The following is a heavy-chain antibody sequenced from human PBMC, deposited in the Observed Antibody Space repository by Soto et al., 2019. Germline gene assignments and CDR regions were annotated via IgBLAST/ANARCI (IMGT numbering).Heavy chain of an antibody. D-gene: IGHD1-7*01. CDR3: ARGITGTTQPGHYYYYGMDV. Sequence: KASETLSLTCTVSGGSISSYYWSWIRQPPGKGLEWIGYIYHSGSTYYNPSLKSRVTISVDRSKNQFSLKLSSVTAADTAVYYCARGITGTTQPGHYYYYGMDVWGQGTTVTVSS. J-gene: IGHJ6*02. CDR2: IYHSGST. V-gene: IGHV4-59*12. CDR1: GGSISSYY.